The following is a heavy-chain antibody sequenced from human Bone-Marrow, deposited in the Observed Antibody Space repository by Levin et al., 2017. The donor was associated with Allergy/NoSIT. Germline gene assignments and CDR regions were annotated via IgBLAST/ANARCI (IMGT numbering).Heavy chain of an antibody. D-gene: IGHD6-19*01. CDR3: TKYSSGWSFDY. CDR2: IKSKTDGGTT. V-gene: IGHV3-15*01. Sequence: GASVKVSCAASGFTFSNAWMSWVRQTPGKGLEWVGRIKSKTDGGTTDYTAPVKGRFTISRDDSKNTLYLQMNSLKSEDTAVYYCTKYSSGWSFDYWGQGTLVPVSS. CDR1: GFTFSNAW. J-gene: IGHJ4*02.